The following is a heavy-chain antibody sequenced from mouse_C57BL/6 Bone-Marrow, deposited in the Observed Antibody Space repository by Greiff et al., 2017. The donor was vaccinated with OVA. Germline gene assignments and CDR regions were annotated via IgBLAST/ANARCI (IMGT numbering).Heavy chain of an antibody. CDR3: ASNGNYYSSSYDY. D-gene: IGHD1-1*01. J-gene: IGHJ2*01. CDR2: INPNNGGT. V-gene: IGHV1-22*01. Sequence: EVQLQQPGPELVKPGASVKMSCKASGYTFTDYNMHWVKQSHGKSLEWIGYINPNNGGTSYNQKFKGKATLTVNKSSSTAYIELRSLTSEDSAVDYCASNGNYYSSSYDYWGQGTTLTVSS. CDR1: GYTFTDYN.